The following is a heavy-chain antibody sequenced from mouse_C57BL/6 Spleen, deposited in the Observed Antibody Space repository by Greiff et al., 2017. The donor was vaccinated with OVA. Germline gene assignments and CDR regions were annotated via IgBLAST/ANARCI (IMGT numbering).Heavy chain of an antibody. CDR3: AREGIYDGPYYAMDY. V-gene: IGHV1-81*01. CDR1: CYTFTSYG. D-gene: IGHD2-3*01. CDR2: IYPRSGNT. J-gene: IGHJ4*01. Sequence: QVQLQQSGAELARPGASVKLSCKASCYTFTSYGISWVKQRTGQGLEWIGEIYPRSGNTYYNEKFKGKATLTADKSSSTAYMELRSLTSEDSAVYFCAREGIYDGPYYAMDYWGQGTSVTVSS.